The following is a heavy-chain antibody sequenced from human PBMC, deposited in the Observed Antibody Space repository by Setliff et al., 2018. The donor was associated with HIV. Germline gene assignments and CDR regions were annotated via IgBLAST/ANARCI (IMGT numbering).Heavy chain of an antibody. CDR1: GFAFSHYW. V-gene: IGHV3-74*01. CDR2: ITNDVSAT. J-gene: IGHJ3*02. CDR3: TSGVLVVSAIFPASIAFDI. D-gene: IGHD2-8*02. Sequence: PGGSLRLSCAASGFASSGFAFSHYWMHWVRQAPGKGLVWVSRITNDVSATTYADFVKGRFTISRDNAKNMVYLQMNSLRVEDTAIYYCTSGVLVVSAIFPASIAFDIWGQGTMVTVSS.